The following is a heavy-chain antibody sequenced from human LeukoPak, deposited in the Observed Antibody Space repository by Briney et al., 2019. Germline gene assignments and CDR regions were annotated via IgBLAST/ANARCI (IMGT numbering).Heavy chain of an antibody. Sequence: GGSLRLSCAASGFRFSYYGMHWVRQAPGKGPEWVAVIWYDGSKKYYADSVKGRFTISRDNSKNTLYLQMNSLRVEDTAVYYCARVANITTFGMDVWGQGTTVTVSS. CDR3: ARVANITTFGMDV. CDR1: GFRFSYYG. V-gene: IGHV3-33*01. CDR2: IWYDGSKK. J-gene: IGHJ6*02. D-gene: IGHD3-9*01.